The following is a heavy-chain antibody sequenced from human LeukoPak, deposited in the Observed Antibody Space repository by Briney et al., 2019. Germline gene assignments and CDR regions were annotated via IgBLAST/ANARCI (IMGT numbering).Heavy chain of an antibody. D-gene: IGHD1-26*01. Sequence: GEPLKISCQGSGYSFTSYWIVWVRQMPGKGLKWMGIIYPGDSHTRYRPSFQGQLTISADKSISTAYLQWSSLKASDTAMYYCARLLELNNWFDPWGQGTLVTVSS. V-gene: IGHV5-51*01. CDR2: IYPGDSHT. J-gene: IGHJ5*02. CDR3: ARLLELNNWFDP. CDR1: GYSFTSYW.